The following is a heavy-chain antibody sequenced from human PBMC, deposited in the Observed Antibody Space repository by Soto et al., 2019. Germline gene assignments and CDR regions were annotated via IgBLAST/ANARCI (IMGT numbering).Heavy chain of an antibody. Sequence: GESLKISCKGSGYSFTSYWISWVRQMPGKGLEWMGRIDPSDSYTNYSPSFQGHVTISADKSISTAYLQWSSLKASDTAMYYCAASIAARPGYYCYGMDVWGQGTTVTVSS. CDR1: GYSFTSYW. CDR2: IDPSDSYT. CDR3: AASIAARPGYYCYGMDV. V-gene: IGHV5-10-1*01. D-gene: IGHD6-6*01. J-gene: IGHJ6*02.